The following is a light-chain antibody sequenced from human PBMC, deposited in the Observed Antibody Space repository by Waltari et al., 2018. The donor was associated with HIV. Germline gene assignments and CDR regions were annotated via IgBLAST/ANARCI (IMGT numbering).Light chain of an antibody. CDR1: QSVSGNY. CDR2: GSS. Sequence: EIVLTQTPGTLSLSPGERGTLSCRASQSVSGNYLAWYQQRPGQPPRLLSYGSSSRPTDIPDRLSGSGSGTDFTLTISRVEPEDFAVYYCQQYGVSPTFGQGTKLEIK. CDR3: QQYGVSPT. J-gene: IGKJ2*01. V-gene: IGKV3-20*01.